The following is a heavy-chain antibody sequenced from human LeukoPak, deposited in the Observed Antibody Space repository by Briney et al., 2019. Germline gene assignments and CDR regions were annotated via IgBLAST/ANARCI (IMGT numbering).Heavy chain of an antibody. CDR2: IIPIFGTA. Sequence: ASVKVSCKASGGTFNSYAISWVRQAPGQGLEWMGGIIPIFGTANYAQKFQGRVTITTDESTSTAYMELSSLRSGDTAVYYCARVRGSSGFVYWGQGTLVTVSS. CDR3: ARVRGSSGFVY. V-gene: IGHV1-69*05. D-gene: IGHD6-19*01. CDR1: GGTFNSYA. J-gene: IGHJ4*02.